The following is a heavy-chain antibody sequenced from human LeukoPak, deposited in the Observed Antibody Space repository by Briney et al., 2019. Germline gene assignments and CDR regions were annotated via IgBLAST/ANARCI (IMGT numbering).Heavy chain of an antibody. Sequence: TGGSLRLSCAASGFTLSSYAMSWVRQAPGKGLEWVSDINGSGGSTYYADSVKGRFTISRDNSKNTLYLQMNSLRAEDTAVYYCTTDLHSISGYSSSWYGGCWGQGTLVTVSS. CDR2: INGSGGST. D-gene: IGHD6-13*01. J-gene: IGHJ4*02. CDR1: GFTLSSYA. CDR3: TTDLHSISGYSSSWYGGC. V-gene: IGHV3-23*01.